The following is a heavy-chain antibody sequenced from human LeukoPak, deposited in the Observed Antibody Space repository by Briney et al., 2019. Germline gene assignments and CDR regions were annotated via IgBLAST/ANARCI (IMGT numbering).Heavy chain of an antibody. J-gene: IGHJ5*02. V-gene: IGHV3-74*01. Sequence: GGSLRLSCAASGFTVSDNYMAWVRQSPGKGLEWVSRVNTDGSSATYADSVKGRFTISRDNAKNTVYLQMNSLRAEDTAVYYCARGRDNWFDPWGQGTLVTVSS. CDR2: VNTDGSSA. CDR3: ARGRDNWFDP. CDR1: GFTVSDNY.